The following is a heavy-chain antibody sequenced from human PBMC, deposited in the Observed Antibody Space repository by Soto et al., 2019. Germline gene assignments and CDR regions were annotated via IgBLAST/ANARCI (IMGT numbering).Heavy chain of an antibody. Sequence: EVQLVESGGGLVQPGGSLRLSCAASGFTFSSYSMNWVRQAPGKGLEWVSYISSSSSTIYYADSVKGRFTISRDNAKNSQYLQMNSLRDEDTAVYYCARDPGYSYGPPDYWGQGTLVTVSS. V-gene: IGHV3-48*02. CDR2: ISSSSSTI. CDR1: GFTFSSYS. J-gene: IGHJ4*02. CDR3: ARDPGYSYGPPDY. D-gene: IGHD5-18*01.